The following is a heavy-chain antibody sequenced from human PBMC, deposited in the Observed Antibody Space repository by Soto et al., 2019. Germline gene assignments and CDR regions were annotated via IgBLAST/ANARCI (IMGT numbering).Heavy chain of an antibody. Sequence: GGSLRLSCAASGFTFSSYAMHWVRQAPGKGLEWVAVISYDGSNKYYADSVKGRFTISRDNSKNTLYLQMNSLRAEDTAVYYCASHDYSNYYFDYWGQGTLVTVSS. CDR2: ISYDGSNK. CDR3: ASHDYSNYYFDY. V-gene: IGHV3-30-3*01. D-gene: IGHD4-4*01. J-gene: IGHJ4*02. CDR1: GFTFSSYA.